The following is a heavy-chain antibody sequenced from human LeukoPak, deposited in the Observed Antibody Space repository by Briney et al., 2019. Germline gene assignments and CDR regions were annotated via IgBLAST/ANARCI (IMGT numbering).Heavy chain of an antibody. J-gene: IGHJ4*02. CDR3: SRDRGGGDIYFDY. CDR1: GFTFSSYG. V-gene: IGHV3-48*03. CDR2: ISRSGATI. Sequence: QPGGSLRLSCAASGFTFSSYGMNWVRQAPGKGPEGNSYISRSGATIYYADSVKGRFTISRDNAKNSLYLQMSSLGAEDTAIYYCSRDRGGGDIYFDYWGQGTLVTVSS. D-gene: IGHD2-21*02.